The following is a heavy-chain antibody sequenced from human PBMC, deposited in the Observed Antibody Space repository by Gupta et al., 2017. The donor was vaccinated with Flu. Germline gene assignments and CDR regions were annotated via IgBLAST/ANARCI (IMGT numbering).Heavy chain of an antibody. CDR1: GFSFTSQD. V-gene: IGHV3-33*03. J-gene: IGHJ5*02. Sequence: QVRLVESGGGVVQSGRSLRLSCAARGFSFTSQDTHWVGQPPGKGLEGVATVSHDGSAEYYGDSVGGRFTISRDSSRNTVHLQMVGLRVEDTAVYFCARFTYCSGGTCFDSLVAWGQGTPVTVSS. CDR2: VSHDGSAE. CDR3: ARFTYCSGGTCFDSLVA. D-gene: IGHD6-19*01.